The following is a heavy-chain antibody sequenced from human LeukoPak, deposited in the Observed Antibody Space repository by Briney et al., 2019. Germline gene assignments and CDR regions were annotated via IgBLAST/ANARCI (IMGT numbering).Heavy chain of an antibody. CDR3: TRPVNDYVTWFDP. V-gene: IGHV3-73*01. CDR1: GFTFSGSA. Sequence: GGTLRLSCAPSGFTFSGSAMHSVRQASGKGLKSVGRIRSKANSYATAYAASVKGRLTISRDDSKSTAYLQMNSLKTEDTAVYYCTRPVNDYVTWFDPWGQGTLVTVSS. CDR2: IRSKANSYAT. D-gene: IGHD3-16*01. J-gene: IGHJ5*02.